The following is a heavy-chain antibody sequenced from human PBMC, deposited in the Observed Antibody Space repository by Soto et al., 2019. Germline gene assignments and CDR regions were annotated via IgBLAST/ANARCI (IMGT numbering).Heavy chain of an antibody. J-gene: IGHJ6*02. CDR2: IDPSDSYT. CDR1: GYSFTSYW. Sequence: GESLKISCKGSGYSFTSYWISWVRQMPGKGLEWMGRIDPSDSYTNYSPSFQGHVTISADKSISTAYLQWSSLKASDTAMYYCAKLNRSSGWYRYYYYYGMDVWGQGTTVTVSS. D-gene: IGHD6-19*01. CDR3: AKLNRSSGWYRYYYYYGMDV. V-gene: IGHV5-10-1*01.